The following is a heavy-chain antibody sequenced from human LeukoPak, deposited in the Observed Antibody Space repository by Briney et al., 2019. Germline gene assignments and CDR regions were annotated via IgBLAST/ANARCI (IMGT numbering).Heavy chain of an antibody. J-gene: IGHJ4*02. CDR3: ARGSSGYYFDY. D-gene: IGHD3-10*01. CDR2: SYDSGST. Sequence: PSETLSLTCTVSGGSISSDGYYWIWIRQHPGKGLEWIGYSYDSGSTYYNPSPKSRVTISVDTTKNQFSLKLSSVTAADTAVYYCARGSSGYYFDYWGQGTLVTVSS. V-gene: IGHV4-31*03. CDR1: GGSISSDGYY.